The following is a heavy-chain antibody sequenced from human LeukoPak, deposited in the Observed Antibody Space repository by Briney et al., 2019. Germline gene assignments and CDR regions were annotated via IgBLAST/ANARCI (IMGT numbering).Heavy chain of an antibody. Sequence: QSGGSLRLSCAASGFTFSSYAMNWVRQAPGKGLEWVSAISGSGDNTYYADSVKGRFTISRDNSKNTLYLQMNSLRAEDTAVYYCAKSGGSYPYYFDYWGQGTLVTVSS. J-gene: IGHJ4*02. CDR1: GFTFSSYA. CDR2: ISGSGDNT. V-gene: IGHV3-23*01. CDR3: AKSGGSYPYYFDY. D-gene: IGHD1-26*01.